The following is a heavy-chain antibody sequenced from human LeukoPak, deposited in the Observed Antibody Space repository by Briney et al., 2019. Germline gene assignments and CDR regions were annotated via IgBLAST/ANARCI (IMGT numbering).Heavy chain of an antibody. CDR1: GGSISSYY. CDR2: IYTSGST. CDR3: AGTGYSGYDLGWYFDL. J-gene: IGHJ2*01. D-gene: IGHD5-12*01. Sequence: SETLSLTCTVSGGSISSYYWSWIRQPPGKGLEGIGYIYTSGSTNYNPSLKSRVTISVDTSKNQFSLKLSSVTAADTAVYYCAGTGYSGYDLGWYFDLWGRGTLVTVSS. V-gene: IGHV4-4*09.